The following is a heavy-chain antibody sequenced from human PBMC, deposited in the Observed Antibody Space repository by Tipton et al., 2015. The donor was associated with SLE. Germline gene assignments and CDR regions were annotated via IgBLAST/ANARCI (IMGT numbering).Heavy chain of an antibody. CDR1: GVSISSSY. CDR2: VYYSGYT. CDR3: ARGNYASESYYRLYMDV. V-gene: IGHV4-59*12. Sequence: LRLSCTVSGVSISSSYWSWIRQPPGKGLEWIGSVYYSGYTFYNPSLKSRVTISGDASKNQFSLRVSSVTAADTAVYYCARGNYASESYYRLYMDVWGKGTTVTVSS. J-gene: IGHJ6*03. D-gene: IGHD3-10*01.